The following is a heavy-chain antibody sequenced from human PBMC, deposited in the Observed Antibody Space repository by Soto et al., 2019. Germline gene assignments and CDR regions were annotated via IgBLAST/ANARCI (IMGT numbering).Heavy chain of an antibody. J-gene: IGHJ5*02. V-gene: IGHV1-69*13. Sequence: GASVKVSCKASGGTFSSYAISWVRQAPGQGLEWKGGIIPIFGTANYAQKFQGRVTITADESTSTAYMELSSLRSEDTAVYYCAREKKGNSGYGQGFDPWGQGTLVTVSS. CDR1: GGTFSSYA. CDR2: IIPIFGTA. CDR3: AREKKGNSGYGQGFDP. D-gene: IGHD5-12*01.